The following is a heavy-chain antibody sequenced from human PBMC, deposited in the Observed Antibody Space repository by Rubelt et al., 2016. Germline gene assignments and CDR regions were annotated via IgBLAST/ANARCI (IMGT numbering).Heavy chain of an antibody. CDR2: INAGNGNT. CDR3: ARSKDTAMVTDADWYFDL. CDR1: GYTFTSYA. V-gene: IGHV1-3*01. J-gene: IGHJ2*01. Sequence: QVQLVQSGAEVKKPGASVKVSCKASGYTFTSYAMHWVRQAPGQRLEWMGWINAGNGNTKYSKKFQVRVPLDRETSASTAYMELGSSRAEGTAVYYCARSKDTAMVTDADWYFDLWGRGTLVTVSS. D-gene: IGHD5-18*01.